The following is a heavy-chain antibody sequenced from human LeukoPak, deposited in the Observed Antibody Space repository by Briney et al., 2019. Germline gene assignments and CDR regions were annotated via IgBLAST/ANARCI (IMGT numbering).Heavy chain of an antibody. J-gene: IGHJ1*01. CDR3: ARILSSSWYEYFHH. CDR2: INPSSGGT. Sequence: ASVKVSGKASGYTFTGYYMHWVRQAPGQGLEWMGWINPSSGGTNYAQKFQDRVTMTRDTSISTAYMDLSRLRSDDTAVYYCARILSSSWYEYFHHWGQGTLVTVSS. V-gene: IGHV1-2*02. CDR1: GYTFTGYY. D-gene: IGHD6-19*01.